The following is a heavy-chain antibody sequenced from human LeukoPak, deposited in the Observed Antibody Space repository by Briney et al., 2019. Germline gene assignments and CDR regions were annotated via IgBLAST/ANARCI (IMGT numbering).Heavy chain of an antibody. CDR2: ISYDGSNK. Sequence: PGGSLRLSCAASGFTFSSYGMHWVRQAPGKGLEWVAVISYDGSNKYYADSVKGRFTISRDNSKNTLYLQMNSLRAEDTAVYYCAKDLPSSSWYDAFDIWGQGTMVTVSS. D-gene: IGHD6-13*01. CDR1: GFTFSSYG. J-gene: IGHJ3*02. CDR3: AKDLPSSSWYDAFDI. V-gene: IGHV3-30*18.